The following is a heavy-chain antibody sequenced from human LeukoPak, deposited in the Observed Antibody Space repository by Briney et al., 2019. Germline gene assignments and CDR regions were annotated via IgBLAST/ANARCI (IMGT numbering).Heavy chain of an antibody. D-gene: IGHD6-13*01. V-gene: IGHV1-2*06. CDR1: GYTFTGYY. J-gene: IGHJ5*02. CDR3: ARGDSPRYSSSWYSSGFDP. Sequence: GASVKVSCKASGYTFTGYYMHWVRQAPGQGLEWMGRINPNSGGTNYAQKFQGRVTMTRDTSISTAYMELSRLRSDDTAVYYCARGDSPRYSSSWYSSGFDPWGQGTLVTVSS. CDR2: INPNSGGT.